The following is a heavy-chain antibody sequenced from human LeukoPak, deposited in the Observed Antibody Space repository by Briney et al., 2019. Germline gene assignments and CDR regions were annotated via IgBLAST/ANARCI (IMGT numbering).Heavy chain of an antibody. J-gene: IGHJ4*02. Sequence: PSETESLTCTVSGGSISSYYWSWIRQPPGKGLEWIGYVYYSGTTNYNPSLKSRVIISVDTSKNQFSLKLSPVIAADTAVYYCARVGVDYSGNIIKYYFDYWGQGTLVTVSS. D-gene: IGHD4-23*01. CDR3: ARVGVDYSGNIIKYYFDY. V-gene: IGHV4-59*01. CDR1: GGSISSYY. CDR2: VYYSGTT.